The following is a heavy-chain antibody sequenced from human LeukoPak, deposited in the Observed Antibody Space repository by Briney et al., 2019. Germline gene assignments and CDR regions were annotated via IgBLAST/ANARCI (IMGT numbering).Heavy chain of an antibody. Sequence: PSETLSLTCTVSGGSISSGDYYWSWIRQPPGKGLEWIGYIYYSGSTYYNPSLKSRVTISVDTSKNQFSLKLSSVTAADTAVYYCARHEYSSSSGIDYWGQGTLVTVSS. CDR1: GGSISSGDYY. J-gene: IGHJ4*02. V-gene: IGHV4-30-4*08. D-gene: IGHD6-6*01. CDR3: ARHEYSSSSGIDY. CDR2: IYYSGST.